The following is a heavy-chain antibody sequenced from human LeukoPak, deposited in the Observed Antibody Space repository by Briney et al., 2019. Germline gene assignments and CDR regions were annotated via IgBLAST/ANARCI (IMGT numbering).Heavy chain of an antibody. D-gene: IGHD2-8*02. CDR1: GFTFSSYW. CDR3: ARDQLYCTGGTCYFDY. J-gene: IGHJ4*02. CDR2: INSDGRST. Sequence: GGSLRLSCVASGFTFSSYWMHWVRQAPGKGLVWVSRINSDGRSTSYADSVKGRFTISRDNAKNTVYLQMNSLRAEDTAVYYCARDQLYCTGGTCYFDYWGQGTLLTVSS. V-gene: IGHV3-74*01.